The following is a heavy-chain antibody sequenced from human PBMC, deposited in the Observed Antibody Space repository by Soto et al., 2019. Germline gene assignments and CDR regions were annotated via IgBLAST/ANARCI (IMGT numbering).Heavy chain of an antibody. CDR2: IPHDGTNK. Sequence: GGSLRLSCAASGFTFSNFAIHWVRQAPGKGLEWVAVIPHDGTNKYYADSVKGRFTISRDNSNNTLYLQMNSLRAEDTAVYYCARNYYGSGSYLGPFGYWGQGTLVTVSS. J-gene: IGHJ4*02. D-gene: IGHD3-10*01. CDR3: ARNYYGSGSYLGPFGY. V-gene: IGHV3-30-3*01. CDR1: GFTFSNFA.